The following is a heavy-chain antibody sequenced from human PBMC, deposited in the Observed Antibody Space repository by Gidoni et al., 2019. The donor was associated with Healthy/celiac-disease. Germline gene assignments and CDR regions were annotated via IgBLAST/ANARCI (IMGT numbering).Heavy chain of an antibody. CDR2: ISYDGSNK. CDR3: AKGRRIAVAGTPSDY. D-gene: IGHD6-19*01. V-gene: IGHV3-30*18. Sequence: QVQLVESGGGVVQPGRSLRLSCAASGFTFSRYGMHWVRQAPGQGLEWVAVISYDGSNKYYADSVKGRFTISRDNSKNTLYLQMNSLRAEDTAVYYCAKGRRIAVAGTPSDYWGQGTLVTVSS. CDR1: GFTFSRYG. J-gene: IGHJ4*02.